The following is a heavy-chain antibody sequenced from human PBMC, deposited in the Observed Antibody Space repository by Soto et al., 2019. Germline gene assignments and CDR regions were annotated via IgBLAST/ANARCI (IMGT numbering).Heavy chain of an antibody. Sequence: GGSLRLSCAASGFTFSSYGMHWVRQAPGKGLEWVAVIWYDGSNKYYADSVKGRFTISRDNSKNTLYLQMNSLRAEDTAVYYCARDLRPHYNDEYGMDVWGQGTTVTVSS. CDR1: GFTFSSYG. D-gene: IGHD3-10*01. V-gene: IGHV3-33*01. CDR3: ARDLRPHYNDEYGMDV. J-gene: IGHJ6*02. CDR2: IWYDGSNK.